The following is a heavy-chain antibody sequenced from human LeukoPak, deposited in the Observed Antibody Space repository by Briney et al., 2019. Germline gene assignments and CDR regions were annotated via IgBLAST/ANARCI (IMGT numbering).Heavy chain of an antibody. D-gene: IGHD4-11*01. Sequence: ASVKVSCKASGDTFSRYAISWVRQAPGQGLEWMGWISAYNGNTNYAQKLQGRVAMTTDTSTSTAYMELRSLRSDDTAVYYCARDPMTTVTHYHYYYGMDVWGQGTTVTVSS. V-gene: IGHV1-18*01. CDR2: ISAYNGNT. CDR3: ARDPMTTVTHYHYYYGMDV. J-gene: IGHJ6*02. CDR1: GDTFSRYA.